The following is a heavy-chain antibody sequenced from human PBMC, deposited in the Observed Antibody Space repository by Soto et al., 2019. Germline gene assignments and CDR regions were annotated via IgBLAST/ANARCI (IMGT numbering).Heavy chain of an antibody. Sequence: EVQVVESGGGLVQPGGSLRLSCAASGFTCSNFWLSWVRQAPGKGLEWVANIKEDGSETYSVDSVKGRFTISRDNAKNSLYLQMNSLTAEDTAVYYCARRGSHTSDSWGQGTLVIVSS. V-gene: IGHV3-7*01. CDR2: IKEDGSET. CDR3: ARRGSHTSDS. CDR1: GFTCSNFW. J-gene: IGHJ4*02.